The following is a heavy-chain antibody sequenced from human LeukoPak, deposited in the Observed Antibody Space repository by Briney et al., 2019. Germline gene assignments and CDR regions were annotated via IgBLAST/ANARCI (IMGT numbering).Heavy chain of an antibody. J-gene: IGHJ6*02. D-gene: IGHD2-15*01. CDR2: ISYSGST. CDR3: ARVGGGSDPYFAMDV. V-gene: IGHV4-39*01. Sequence: SETLSLTCTVSSGSISSSDYYRGWIRQPPGKGLEWIGSISYSGSTYYNPSLKSRVTISVDTSKNQFSLKVNSVTDADTAVYYCARVGGGSDPYFAMDVWGQGTTVTVSS. CDR1: SGSISSSDYY.